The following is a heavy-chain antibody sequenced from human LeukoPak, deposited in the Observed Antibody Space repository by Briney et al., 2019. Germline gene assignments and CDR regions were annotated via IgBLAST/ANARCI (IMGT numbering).Heavy chain of an antibody. V-gene: IGHV3-64*01. Sequence: PGGSLRLSCAASGFTFSSYAMHWVRQAPGKGLEYVSAISSNGGSTYYANSVKGRFTISRDNSKNTLYLQMGSLRAEDMAVYYCARVGYCSGGSCYSGYFDYWGQGTLVTVSS. J-gene: IGHJ4*02. CDR1: GFTFSSYA. CDR3: ARVGYCSGGSCYSGYFDY. D-gene: IGHD2-15*01. CDR2: ISSNGGST.